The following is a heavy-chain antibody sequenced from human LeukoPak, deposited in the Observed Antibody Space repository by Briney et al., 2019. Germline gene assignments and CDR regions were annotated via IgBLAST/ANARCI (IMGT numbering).Heavy chain of an antibody. D-gene: IGHD4-11*01. CDR2: IKQDGSEQ. CDR1: GFTFTKAW. Sequence: GGSLRLSCAASGFTFTKAWMTWVRQAPGKGLEWVANIKQDGSEQYYVDSVKGRFTISRDNAKNSLFLQMNSLRGEDTAVYYCTREYLTVSYFDYWGQGTLVTVSS. CDR3: TREYLTVSYFDY. V-gene: IGHV3-7*03. J-gene: IGHJ4*02.